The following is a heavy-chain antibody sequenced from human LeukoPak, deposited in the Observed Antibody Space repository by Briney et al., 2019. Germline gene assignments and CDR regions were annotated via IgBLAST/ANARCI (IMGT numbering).Heavy chain of an antibody. J-gene: IGHJ1*01. V-gene: IGHV4-39*07. Sequence: KPSETLSLTCTVSGGSISSSSYYWGWIRQPPGKGLEWIGSIYYSGSTYYNPSLKSRVTISVDTSKNVLSLKLSSVTAADTAVYYCVRGPAFYYDTSGYYYTTEYFHHWGKGALVTVSS. CDR2: IYYSGST. CDR1: GGSISSSSYY. CDR3: VRGPAFYYDTSGYYYTTEYFHH. D-gene: IGHD3-22*01.